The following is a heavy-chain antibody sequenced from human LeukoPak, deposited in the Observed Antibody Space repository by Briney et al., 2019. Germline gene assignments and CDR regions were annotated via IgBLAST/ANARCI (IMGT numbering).Heavy chain of an antibody. Sequence: ASGKVSYTAVGYTFTGYYMHWVRQAPGQGQEWMGWISANSGGTKYAQKLQGRVTMTTDTSTSTAYMELRSLRSDDTAVYYCAREGIAVAEGTDAFDIWGQGTMVTVSS. V-gene: IGHV1-18*04. D-gene: IGHD6-19*01. CDR3: AREGIAVAEGTDAFDI. CDR2: ISANSGGT. J-gene: IGHJ3*02. CDR1: GYTFTGYY.